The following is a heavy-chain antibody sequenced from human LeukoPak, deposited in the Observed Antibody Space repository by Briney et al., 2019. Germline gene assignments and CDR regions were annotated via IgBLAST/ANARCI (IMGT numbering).Heavy chain of an antibody. CDR3: AKMMAATGTFRDY. D-gene: IGHD6-13*01. J-gene: IGHJ4*02. CDR2: IGGSGTST. CDR1: GFTFSNYA. Sequence: PGGSLRLSCAASGFTFSNYAMSWVRQAPGKGLEWVSVIGGSGTSTYYADSVKGRFTISRDNFKNTVYLQMNSLRAEDTAVYYCAKMMAATGTFRDYWGQGTLITVSS. V-gene: IGHV3-23*01.